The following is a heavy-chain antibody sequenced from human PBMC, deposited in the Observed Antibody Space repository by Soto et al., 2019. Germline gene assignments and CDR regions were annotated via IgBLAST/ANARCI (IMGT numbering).Heavy chain of an antibody. CDR2: IYSGGST. CDR3: ARGPRGIAVAGTRYFDY. Sequence: GGSLRLSCAASGFPVSSNYMSWVRPAPGKGLEWVSVIYSGGSTYYADSVKGRFTISRDNSKNTLYLQMNSLRAEDTAVYYCARGPRGIAVAGTRYFDYWGQGTLVTVSS. V-gene: IGHV3-53*01. J-gene: IGHJ4*02. D-gene: IGHD6-19*01. CDR1: GFPVSSNY.